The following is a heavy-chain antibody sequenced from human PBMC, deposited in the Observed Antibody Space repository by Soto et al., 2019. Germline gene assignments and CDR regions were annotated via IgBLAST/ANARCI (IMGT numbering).Heavy chain of an antibody. J-gene: IGHJ4*02. CDR1: GFTFSSYS. V-gene: IGHV3-48*01. Sequence: GGSLRLSCAASGFTFSSYSMNWVRQAPGKGLEWVSYISSSSSTIYYADSVKGRFTISRDNAKNSLYLQMNSLRAEDTAVYYCAPHKTRLYSNDDYWGQGTLVTVSS. D-gene: IGHD6-13*01. CDR2: ISSSSSTI. CDR3: APHKTRLYSNDDY.